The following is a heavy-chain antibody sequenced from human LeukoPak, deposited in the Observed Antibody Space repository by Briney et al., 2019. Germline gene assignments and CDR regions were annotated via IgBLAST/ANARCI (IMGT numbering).Heavy chain of an antibody. CDR2: ISWNSGSI. V-gene: IGHV3-9*01. CDR1: GFTFDDYA. D-gene: IGHD4-23*01. CDR3: AKGRGDGGYYFDY. Sequence: PGGSLRLSCAASGFTFDDYAMHWVRQAPGKGLEWVSGISWNSGSIGYADSVKGRFTISSDNAKNSLYLQMNSLRAEDTALYYCAKGRGDGGYYFDYWGQGTLVTVSS. J-gene: IGHJ4*02.